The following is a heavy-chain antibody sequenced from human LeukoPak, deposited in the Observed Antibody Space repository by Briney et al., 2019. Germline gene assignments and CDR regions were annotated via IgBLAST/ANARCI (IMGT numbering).Heavy chain of an antibody. CDR1: GGSISSYY. V-gene: IGHV4-59*01. D-gene: IGHD6-6*01. CDR2: IYYSGST. CDR3: ASFEYSGSYYFDY. Sequence: SETLSLTCTVSGGSISSYYWSWIRQPPGKGLEWIGYIYYSGSTNYNPSLKSRVTISVDTSKNQFSLKLSSVTAADTAVYHCASFEYSGSYYFDYWGQGTLVTVSS. J-gene: IGHJ4*02.